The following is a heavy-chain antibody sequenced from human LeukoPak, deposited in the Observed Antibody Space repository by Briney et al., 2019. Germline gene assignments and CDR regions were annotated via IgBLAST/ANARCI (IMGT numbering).Heavy chain of an antibody. CDR3: ARDQTIAAAINWFDP. V-gene: IGHV4-4*07. J-gene: IGHJ5*02. CDR2: IYTSGST. CDR1: GGSISSYY. Sequence: SETLSLTCTVSGGSISSYYWSWIRQPAGKGLEWIGRIYTSGSTNYNPSPKSRVTMSVDTSKSQFSLKLSSVTAADTAVYYCARDQTIAAAINWFDPWGQGTLVTVSS. D-gene: IGHD6-13*01.